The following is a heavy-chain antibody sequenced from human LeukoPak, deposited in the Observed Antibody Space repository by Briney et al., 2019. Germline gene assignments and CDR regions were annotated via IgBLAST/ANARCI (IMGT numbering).Heavy chain of an antibody. CDR2: VSTSGGST. CDR3: LGYCSGGRCYSGGH. CDR1: GFTFSSYA. Sequence: GGSLRLSCAASGFTFSSYAMSWVRQAPGKGLEWVSTVSTSGGSTYYADSVKGRFTISRDNSKNTQYLQMNSLRAEDTAIYYCLGYCSGGRCYSGGHWGQGTLVTVSS. D-gene: IGHD2-15*01. V-gene: IGHV3-23*01. J-gene: IGHJ4*02.